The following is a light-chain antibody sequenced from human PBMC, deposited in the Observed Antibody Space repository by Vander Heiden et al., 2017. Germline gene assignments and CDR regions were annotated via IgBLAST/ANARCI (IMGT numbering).Light chain of an antibody. Sequence: DIQMTQSPSSLSASVGDRVTITCRASQNIKKYLSWFQQRLGKAPQRLIYDASSLQGGVPSRFSGSGSGTDFTLTISNLQPEDFATYYCQQSYGIPPYTFGQGTKLEI. CDR1: QNIKKY. CDR2: DAS. J-gene: IGKJ2*01. CDR3: QQSYGIPPYT. V-gene: IGKV1-39*01.